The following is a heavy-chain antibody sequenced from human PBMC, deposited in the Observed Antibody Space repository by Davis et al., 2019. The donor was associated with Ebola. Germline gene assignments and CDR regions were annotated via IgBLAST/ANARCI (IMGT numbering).Heavy chain of an antibody. Sequence: GESLKISCAASGFTFSKYWMYWVRQAPGKGLEWVSRISGNGIKTDYASSVKGRFTVSRDNSKNTVYLQMKSLTPEDTAVYYCARDPFGGGYSAGDSIDIWGQGTLVTVSS. V-gene: IGHV3-74*01. D-gene: IGHD4-23*01. CDR1: GFTFSKYW. J-gene: IGHJ4*02. CDR2: ISGNGIKT. CDR3: ARDPFGGGYSAGDSIDI.